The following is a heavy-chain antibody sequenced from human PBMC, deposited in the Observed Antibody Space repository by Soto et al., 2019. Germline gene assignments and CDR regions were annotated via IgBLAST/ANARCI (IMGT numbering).Heavy chain of an antibody. J-gene: IGHJ6*02. Sequence: SETLSLTCTVSGGSISSSSYYWGWIRQPPGKGLEWIGYIYYSGSTNYNPSLKSRVTISVDTSKNQFSLKLSSVTAADTAVYYFARLIRYSSSSGETYGMDVWGQGTTVTVSS. CDR3: ARLIRYSSSSGETYGMDV. D-gene: IGHD6-6*01. CDR1: GGSISSSSYY. V-gene: IGHV4-61*05. CDR2: IYYSGST.